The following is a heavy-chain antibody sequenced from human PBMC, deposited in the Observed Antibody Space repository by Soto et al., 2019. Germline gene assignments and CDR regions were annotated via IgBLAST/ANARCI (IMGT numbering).Heavy chain of an antibody. Sequence: SETLSLTCSVSGVSLTSGTYYWSWIRQHPGKGLEWIGYIFYSGSTDYNPSLKSRVNISVDTSKNQFSLKLSSVTAADKALDYCASTKDFFDYWGQGTLVTVYS. J-gene: IGHJ4*02. CDR1: GVSLTSGTYY. CDR3: ASTKDFFDY. CDR2: IFYSGST. V-gene: IGHV4-31*03.